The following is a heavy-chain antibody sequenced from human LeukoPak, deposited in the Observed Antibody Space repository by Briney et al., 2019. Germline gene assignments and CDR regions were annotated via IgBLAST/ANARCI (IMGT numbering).Heavy chain of an antibody. J-gene: IGHJ4*02. CDR2: IWYDGSNK. V-gene: IGHV3-33*01. CDR1: GFTFSSYG. Sequence: GGSLRLSCAASGFTFSSYGMQWVRQAPGKGLEWVAFIWYDGSNKYYADSVKGRFTISRDNSKNTLYLQMNSLRADDTAVYYCARDRPPFDYWGQGTLVTVSS. CDR3: ARDRPPFDY.